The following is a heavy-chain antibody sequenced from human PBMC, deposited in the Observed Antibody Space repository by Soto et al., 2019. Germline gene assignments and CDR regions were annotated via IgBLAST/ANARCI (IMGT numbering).Heavy chain of an antibody. CDR2: IDPGDSDT. CDR1: GYIFTNYW. J-gene: IGHJ6*02. D-gene: IGHD3-3*01. V-gene: IGHV5-10-1*01. CDR3: ARSLTIFGVIIAMDV. Sequence: GESLKISCKGSGYIFTNYWSSWVRQMPGKGLEWMGRIDPGDSDTNYSPSFQGHVPISADKSISTAYLQWSSLKASDTAMYYCARSLTIFGVIIAMDVRGQGTTVTVSS.